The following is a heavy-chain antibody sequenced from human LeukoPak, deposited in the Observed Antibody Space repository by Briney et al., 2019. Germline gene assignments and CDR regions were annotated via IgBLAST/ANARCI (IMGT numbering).Heavy chain of an antibody. CDR3: AKDHRIVGANNWFDP. Sequence: GGSLRLSCAASGFTFSSYAMSWVRQAPGKGLEWVSAISGSGGSTYYADSVKGRFTISRDNSKNTLYLQMNSLRAEDTAVYYCAKDHRIVGANNWFDPWGQGTLVTVSS. J-gene: IGHJ5*02. CDR2: ISGSGGST. CDR1: GFTFSSYA. V-gene: IGHV3-23*01. D-gene: IGHD1-26*01.